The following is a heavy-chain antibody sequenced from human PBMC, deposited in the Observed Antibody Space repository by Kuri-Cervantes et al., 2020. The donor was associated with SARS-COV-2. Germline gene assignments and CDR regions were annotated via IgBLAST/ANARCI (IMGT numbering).Heavy chain of an antibody. CDR2: IYYSGST. V-gene: IGHV4-30-4*01. CDR3: ARRCPYSGSYSRGGTFLYWYFAL. D-gene: IGHD1-26*01. Sequence: SCTVSGGSISSGDYYWSWIRQPPGKGLEWIGYIYYSGSTYYNPSLKSRVTISVDTSKNQFSLKPSSVTAADTAVYYCARRCPYSGSYSRGGTFLYWYFALWGRGTLVTVAS. CDR1: GGSISSGDYY. J-gene: IGHJ2*01.